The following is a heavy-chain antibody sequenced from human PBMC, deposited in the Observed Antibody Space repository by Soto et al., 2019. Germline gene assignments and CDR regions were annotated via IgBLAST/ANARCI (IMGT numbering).Heavy chain of an antibody. J-gene: IGHJ4*02. D-gene: IGHD6-13*01. CDR1: GFTFDDYA. V-gene: IGHV3-9*01. CDR3: AKGRGYSSSWYLSDFDY. CDR2: ISWNSGSI. Sequence: EVQLVESGGGLVQPGRSLRLSCAASGFTFDDYAMHWVRQAPGKGLEWVSGISWNSGSIGYADSVKGLFTISRDNAKNSLYPQMNSLRAEDTALYYCAKGRGYSSSWYLSDFDYWGQGTLVTVSS.